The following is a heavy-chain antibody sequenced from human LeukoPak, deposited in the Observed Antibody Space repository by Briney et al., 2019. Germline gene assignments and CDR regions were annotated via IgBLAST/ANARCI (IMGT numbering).Heavy chain of an antibody. J-gene: IGHJ4*02. CDR3: ARGSSMTTVTTIEY. Sequence: ASVKVSCKASGYTFTSYIISWVRQAPGQGLEWMGWISVYNGNTNYAQKFQGRVTMTTDTSTSTAYMELRSLRSDDTAVYYCARGSSMTTVTTIEYWGQGTLVTVSS. D-gene: IGHD4-17*01. CDR1: GYTFTSYI. CDR2: ISVYNGNT. V-gene: IGHV1-18*01.